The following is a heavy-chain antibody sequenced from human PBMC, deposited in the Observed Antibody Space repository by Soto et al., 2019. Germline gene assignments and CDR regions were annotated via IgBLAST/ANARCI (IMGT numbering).Heavy chain of an antibody. CDR3: AKDSGGWYYYYYYGMDV. Sequence: GGSLRLSCAASGFTFDDYTMHWVRQAPGKGLEWVSLISWDGGSTYYADSVKGRFTISRDNSKNSLYLQMNSLRTEDTALYYCAKDSGGWYYYYYYGMDVWGQGTTVTVSS. J-gene: IGHJ6*02. D-gene: IGHD6-19*01. CDR2: ISWDGGST. CDR1: GFTFDDYT. V-gene: IGHV3-43*01.